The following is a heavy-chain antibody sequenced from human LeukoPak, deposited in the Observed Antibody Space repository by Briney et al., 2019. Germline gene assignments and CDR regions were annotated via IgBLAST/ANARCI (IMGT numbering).Heavy chain of an antibody. CDR3: ARGAVAGPYYFDY. V-gene: IGHV4-59*01. CDR1: GGSISSYY. D-gene: IGHD6-19*01. Sequence: MTSETLSLTCTVSGGSISSYYWSWIRQPPGKGLEWIGYIYYSGSTNYNPSLKSRVTISVDTSKNQFSLKLSSVTAADTAVYYCARGAVAGPYYFDYWGQGTLVTVSS. J-gene: IGHJ4*02. CDR2: IYYSGST.